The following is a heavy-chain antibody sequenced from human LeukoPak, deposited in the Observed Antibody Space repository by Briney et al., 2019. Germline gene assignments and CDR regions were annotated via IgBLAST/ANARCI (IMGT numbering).Heavy chain of an antibody. J-gene: IGHJ4*02. Sequence: GSVKVSCKVSGYTLTELSLHWVRQAPGKGHGWRGGFDSEDGETIYAQKFQGRVTMTEDTSTDTAYMELSSQRSEDTAVSYCATYYDSSGYCFDYWGQGTLVTVSS. V-gene: IGHV1-24*01. D-gene: IGHD3-22*01. CDR2: FDSEDGET. CDR3: ATYYDSSGYCFDY. CDR1: GYTLTELS.